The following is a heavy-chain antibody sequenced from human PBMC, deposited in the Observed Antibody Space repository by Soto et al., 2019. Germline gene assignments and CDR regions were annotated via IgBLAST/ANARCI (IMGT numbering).Heavy chain of an antibody. CDR3: ARASGGTYYFDY. CDR1: GGTFSSYA. D-gene: IGHD2-15*01. CDR2: IIPIFGTA. J-gene: IGHJ4*02. V-gene: IGHV1-69*05. Sequence: GASVKVSCKASGGTFSSYAISWVRQAPGQGLEWMGGIIPIFGTANYAQKFQGRVTMTRNTSISTAYMELSSLRSEDTAVYYCARASGGTYYFDYWGQGTLVTVSS.